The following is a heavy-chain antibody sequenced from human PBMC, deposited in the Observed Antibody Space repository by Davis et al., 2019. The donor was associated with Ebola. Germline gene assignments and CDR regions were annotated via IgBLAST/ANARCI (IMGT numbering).Heavy chain of an antibody. D-gene: IGHD3-10*01. J-gene: IGHJ4*02. CDR1: GGSISSYH. Sequence: SETLSLTCTVSGGSISSYHCSRIRQPPGKGLEWIGYTYYSGSTNYNPSVKSRVTISVDTSKYQFSLKLNSVTAADTAVYFCARGRTGSYRPRLDYWGQGTLITVSS. V-gene: IGHV4-59*12. CDR3: ARGRTGSYRPRLDY. CDR2: TYYSGST.